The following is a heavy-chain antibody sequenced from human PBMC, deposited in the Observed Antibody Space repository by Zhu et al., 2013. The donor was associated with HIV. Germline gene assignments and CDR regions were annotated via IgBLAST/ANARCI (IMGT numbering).Heavy chain of an antibody. V-gene: IGHV1-2*02. D-gene: IGHD5-12*01. CDR2: INPDSGGT. CDR3: ARDCPSCEVADAFDI. J-gene: IGHJ3*02. Sequence: VQSGPEVKKPGTSVKVSCKASGYTFTGYYLHWVRQAPGQGLEWMGRINPDSGGTNYAQRFLGRVTMTRDTSITSAYMELTRLRSDDTAVYYCARDCPSCEVADAFDIWGQGTMVTVSS. CDR1: GYTFTGYY.